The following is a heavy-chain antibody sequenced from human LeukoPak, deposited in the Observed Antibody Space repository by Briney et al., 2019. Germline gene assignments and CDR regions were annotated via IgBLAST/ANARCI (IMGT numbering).Heavy chain of an antibody. CDR2: IIPIFGTA. CDR3: ARAYYDFWSGKNLDY. J-gene: IGHJ4*02. Sequence: SVKVSCKASGGTFSSYAISWVRQAPGQGLEWMGGIIPIFGTANYAQKFQGRVTITTDESTSTAYMELSSLRSDDTAVYYCARAYYDFWSGKNLDYWGQGTLVTVSS. V-gene: IGHV1-69*05. D-gene: IGHD3-3*01. CDR1: GGTFSSYA.